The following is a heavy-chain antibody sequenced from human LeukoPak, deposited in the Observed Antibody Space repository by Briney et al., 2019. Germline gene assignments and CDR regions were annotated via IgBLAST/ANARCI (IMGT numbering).Heavy chain of an antibody. CDR3: ARGIYDRSGFSYYYYHMDV. J-gene: IGHJ6*03. V-gene: IGHV4-59*01. D-gene: IGHD3-22*01. Sequence: PSETLSLTCFVSGGSISSYYWSWIRQPPGKGLEWIGYIYYRGNTNYNPSLKSRVTISLDTSKSQFSLRLSSVTAADTGVYHCARGIYDRSGFSYYYYHMDVWGKGTTVTVSS. CDR1: GGSISSYY. CDR2: IYYRGNT.